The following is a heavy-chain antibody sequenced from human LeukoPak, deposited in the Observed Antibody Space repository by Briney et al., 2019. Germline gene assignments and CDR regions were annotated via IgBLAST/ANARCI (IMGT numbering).Heavy chain of an antibody. V-gene: IGHV4-4*08. CDR1: RASMDRVH. D-gene: IGHD3-10*01. CDR3: ARYFYDMTDGSRVFWYFDV. J-gene: IGHJ2*01. Sequence: SETLSLNYSVSRASMDRVHLAWIRQSPGKGLEGIGYIYATGKTTYSPSLKSRATISVDNSKNQVSLRLTSVTAADTGFYYCARYFYDMTDGSRVFWYFDVWGRGALVTVSS. CDR2: IYATGKT.